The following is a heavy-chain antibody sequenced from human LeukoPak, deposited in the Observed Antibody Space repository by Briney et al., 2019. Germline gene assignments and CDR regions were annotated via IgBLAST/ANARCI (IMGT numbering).Heavy chain of an antibody. D-gene: IGHD3-3*01. J-gene: IGHJ5*02. CDR1: GGSISSGSYY. Sequence: PSETLSLTCTVSGGSISSGSYYWSWIRRPAGKGLEWFGRIHRSGSTAYNPSLKSRVTISVDTSKNQFSLKLNSVTAADTAVYYCARGGFLVQNHFDPWGQGTLVTVSS. CDR3: ARGGFLVQNHFDP. V-gene: IGHV4-61*02. CDR2: IHRSGST.